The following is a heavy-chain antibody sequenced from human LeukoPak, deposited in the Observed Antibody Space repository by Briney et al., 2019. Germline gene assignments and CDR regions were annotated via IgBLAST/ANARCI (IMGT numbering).Heavy chain of an antibody. V-gene: IGHV4-59*01. Sequence: SETLSLTCTVSGGSISGYDWSWIRQPPGKGLEWIGYIYYSGSTNYNPSLKSRVTISVDTSKNQFSLKLTSVTAADTAVYYCARDRGSVAGFDYWGQGTLVTVSS. CDR2: IYYSGST. D-gene: IGHD6-19*01. J-gene: IGHJ4*02. CDR3: ARDRGSVAGFDY. CDR1: GGSISGYD.